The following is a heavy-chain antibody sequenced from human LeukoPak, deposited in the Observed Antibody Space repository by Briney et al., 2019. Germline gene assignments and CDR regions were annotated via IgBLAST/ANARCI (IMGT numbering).Heavy chain of an antibody. CDR1: GFSFSAYN. V-gene: IGHV3-48*01. Sequence: GGSLRLSCEGSGFSFSAYNMNWVRQAPGKGLESVSYISSSSATIFYADSVKGRFTISRDNAKNSLYLQMNSLRPEDTAVYFCARDRHVPGLYYYYMDVWGKGTTVTVSS. CDR2: ISSSSATI. J-gene: IGHJ6*03. D-gene: IGHD6-6*01. CDR3: ARDRHVPGLYYYYMDV.